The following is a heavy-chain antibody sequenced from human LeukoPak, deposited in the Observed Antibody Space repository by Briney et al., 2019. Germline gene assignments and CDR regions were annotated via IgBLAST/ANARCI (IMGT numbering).Heavy chain of an antibody. V-gene: IGHV3-20*04. CDR3: ARGLVAAGTAY. J-gene: IGHJ4*02. Sequence: GGSLRLSCAASGFTFSDYYMSWVRQAPRKGLEWVSGINWNGGSTGYADSVKGRFTISRDNAKNSLYLQMNSLRAEDTALYYCARGLVAAGTAYWGQGTLVTVSS. CDR1: GFTFSDYY. D-gene: IGHD6-13*01. CDR2: INWNGGST.